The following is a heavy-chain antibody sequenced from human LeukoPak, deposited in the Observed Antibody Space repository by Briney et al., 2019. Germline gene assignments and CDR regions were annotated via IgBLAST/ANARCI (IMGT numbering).Heavy chain of an antibody. Sequence: PGGSLRLSCAASGFTFSNYGMHWVRQAPGKGLEWVAVIWYDGSNKYYADSVKGRFIISRDNSKNTLYLQMNSLRAEDTAVCYCARDISGYYYFDYWGQGTLVTVSS. D-gene: IGHD3-22*01. CDR2: IWYDGSNK. V-gene: IGHV3-33*01. CDR1: GFTFSNYG. J-gene: IGHJ4*02. CDR3: ARDISGYYYFDY.